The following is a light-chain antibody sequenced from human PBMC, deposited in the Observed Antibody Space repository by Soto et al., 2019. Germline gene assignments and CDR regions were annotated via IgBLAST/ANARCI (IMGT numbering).Light chain of an antibody. CDR1: SSNIGNNY. CDR2: DND. J-gene: IGLJ1*01. V-gene: IGLV1-51*01. CDR3: GTWDSNLRGAYV. Sequence: QSVLTQPPSVSAAPGQTVTISCSGSSSNIGNNYVSWYQQAPGAAPKLLIYDNDKRPSEIPDRFTGSKSGTSATLDITGLQTGDEADYFCGTWDSNLRGAYVFGTATKLTVL.